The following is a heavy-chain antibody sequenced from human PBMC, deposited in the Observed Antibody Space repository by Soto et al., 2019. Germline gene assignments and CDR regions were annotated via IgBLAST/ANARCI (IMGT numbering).Heavy chain of an antibody. J-gene: IGHJ4*02. CDR3: ARSGTGVYDSSGYFDY. Sequence: SETLSLTCTVSGGSISSGGYYWSWIRQHPGKGLEWIGYIYYSGSTYYNPSLKGRVTISVDTSKNQFSLKLSSVTAADTAVYYCARSGTGVYDSSGYFDYWGQGTLVTVSS. V-gene: IGHV4-31*03. CDR2: IYYSGST. D-gene: IGHD3-22*01. CDR1: GGSISSGGYY.